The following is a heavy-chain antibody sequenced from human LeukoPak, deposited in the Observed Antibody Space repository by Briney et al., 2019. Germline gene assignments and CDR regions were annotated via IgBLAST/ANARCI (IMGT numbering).Heavy chain of an antibody. V-gene: IGHV3-23*01. CDR3: AKDHPQVYYYMDV. CDR1: GFTFSNYA. J-gene: IGHJ6*03. Sequence: GGSLRLSCTASGFTFSNYAMNWVRQAPGKGLEWVSAISGSGGSTYYADSVKGRFTISRDNSKNTLYLQMNSLRAEDTAVYYCAKDHPQVYYYMDVWGKGTTVTVSS. CDR2: ISGSGGST.